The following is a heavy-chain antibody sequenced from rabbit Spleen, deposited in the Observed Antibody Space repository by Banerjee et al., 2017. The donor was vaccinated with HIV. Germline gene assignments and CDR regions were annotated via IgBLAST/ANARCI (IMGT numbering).Heavy chain of an antibody. V-gene: IGHV1S7*01. CDR1: GFDFSSYY. J-gene: IGHJ4*01. CDR2: IDPIFGST. CDR3: VRDIWYFKL. Sequence: QLKETGGGLVQPGGSLKLSCKASGFDFSSYYMSWVRQAPGKGLEWIGYIDPIFGSTYYASWVNGRFTISSHNAQNTLYLQLNSLTAADTATYFCVRDIWYFKLWGPGTLVTVS.